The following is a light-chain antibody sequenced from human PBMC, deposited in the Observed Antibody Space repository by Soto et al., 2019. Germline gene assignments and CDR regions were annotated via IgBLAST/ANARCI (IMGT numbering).Light chain of an antibody. CDR3: LSYAGTDNVV. CDR2: EVS. V-gene: IGLV2-8*01. Sequence: QSALTQPPFASGSPGQSVAISCTGSSSDVGGYNYVSWYQQHPGKAPKLIIYEVSKRPSGVPDRFFGSKSGNTASLTVSGLQGEDEADYYCLSYAGTDNVVFGGGTKLTVL. CDR1: SSDVGGYNY. J-gene: IGLJ2*01.